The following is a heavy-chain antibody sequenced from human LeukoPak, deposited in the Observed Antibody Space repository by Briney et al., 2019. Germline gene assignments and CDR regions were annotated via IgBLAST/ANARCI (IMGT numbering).Heavy chain of an antibody. D-gene: IGHD2-8*01. J-gene: IGHJ4*02. CDR2: IYYSGST. CDR1: GGSISSHY. Sequence: PSETLSLTCTVSGGSISSHYWSWIRQPPGKGLEWIGYIYYSGSTNYNPSLKSRVTISVDTSKNQFSLKLSSVTAADTAVYYCARERVGYCTNGVCSKGYYFDYWGQGTLVTVSS. V-gene: IGHV4-59*11. CDR3: ARERVGYCTNGVCSKGYYFDY.